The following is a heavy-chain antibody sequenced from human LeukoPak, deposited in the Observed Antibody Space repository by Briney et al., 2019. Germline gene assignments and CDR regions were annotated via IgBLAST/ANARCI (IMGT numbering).Heavy chain of an antibody. D-gene: IGHD3-22*01. CDR3: AKLASTYYYDSSGEGGYFDY. V-gene: IGHV3-23*01. Sequence: GGSLRLSCAVSGFTFSSYVMSWVRQAPGKGLEWVSAISGSGGSTYYADSVKGRFTISRDNSKNTLYLQMNSLRAEDTAVYYCAKLASTYYYDSSGEGGYFDYWGQGTLVTVSS. CDR2: ISGSGGST. CDR1: GFTFSSYV. J-gene: IGHJ4*02.